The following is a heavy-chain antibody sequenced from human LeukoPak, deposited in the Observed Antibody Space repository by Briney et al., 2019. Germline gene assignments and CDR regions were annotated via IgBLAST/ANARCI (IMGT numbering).Heavy chain of an antibody. V-gene: IGHV4-59*01. CDR3: ARNRVAAAGTFGWFDP. CDR2: IYYSGST. J-gene: IGHJ5*02. D-gene: IGHD6-13*01. Sequence: PSETLSLTCTVSGGSISSYYWSWIRQPPGKGLEWIGYIYYSGSTNYNPSLKSRVTIPVDTSKNQFSLKLSSVTAADTAVYYCARNRVAAAGTFGWFDPWGQGTLVTVSS. CDR1: GGSISSYY.